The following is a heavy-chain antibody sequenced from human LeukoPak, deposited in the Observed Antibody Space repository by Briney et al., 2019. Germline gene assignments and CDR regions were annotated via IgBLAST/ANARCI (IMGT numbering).Heavy chain of an antibody. CDR3: AKGYGSDSYGSFDN. Sequence: PGGSLRLSCAASGFTFSSYWMHWVRQAPGKGLVWVSRINSDGGTTSYADSVKGRFTISRDNAKNTLYMQMNSLRAEDTAIYYCAKGYGSDSYGSFDNWGQGTLVTVSS. J-gene: IGHJ4*02. D-gene: IGHD5-18*01. CDR1: GFTFSSYW. V-gene: IGHV3-74*01. CDR2: INSDGGTT.